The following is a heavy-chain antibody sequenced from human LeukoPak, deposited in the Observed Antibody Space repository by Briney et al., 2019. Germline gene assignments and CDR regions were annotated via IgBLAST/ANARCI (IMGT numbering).Heavy chain of an antibody. V-gene: IGHV4-38-2*01. Sequence: PSETLSLTCAVSGYSISSGYYWGWIRQPPGKGLEWTGIIYHSGSTYYNPSLKSRITISVDTSKNQFSLKLSSVTAADTAVYYCARWDSGEWFHDAFDIWGQGTMVTVSS. D-gene: IGHD3-3*01. J-gene: IGHJ3*02. CDR2: IYHSGST. CDR1: GYSISSGYY. CDR3: ARWDSGEWFHDAFDI.